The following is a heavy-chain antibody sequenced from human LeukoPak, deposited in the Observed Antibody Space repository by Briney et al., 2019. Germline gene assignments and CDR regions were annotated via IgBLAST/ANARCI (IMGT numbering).Heavy chain of an antibody. D-gene: IGHD6-19*01. J-gene: IGHJ3*02. CDR2: VFYSGNT. Sequence: PSETLSLTRTVSGGSISSTTAYWAWIRQPPGKGLEWIGSVFYSGNTYYNPSLKSRVTISVDTSKNQFSLKLSSVTAADTAVYFCARYPKLYSNGWIALDIWGQGTMVTVSS. CDR1: GGSISSTTAY. CDR3: ARYPKLYSNGWIALDI. V-gene: IGHV4-39*01.